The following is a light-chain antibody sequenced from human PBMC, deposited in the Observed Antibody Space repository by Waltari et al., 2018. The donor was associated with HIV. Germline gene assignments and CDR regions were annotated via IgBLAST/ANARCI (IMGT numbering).Light chain of an antibody. CDR1: NSDIGYYNS. J-gene: IGLJ3*02. V-gene: IGLV2-14*01. CDR3: SSLTNSATLSVL. CDR2: EVS. Sequence: QFALTQPASVFGSPGQSITVSCTGTNSDIGYYNSVSWYQQHPGKAPKLIIYEVSNRPSGVSNRFSGSKSGNTASLTISGLQAEDEADYFCSSLTNSATLSVLFGGGTKLTVL.